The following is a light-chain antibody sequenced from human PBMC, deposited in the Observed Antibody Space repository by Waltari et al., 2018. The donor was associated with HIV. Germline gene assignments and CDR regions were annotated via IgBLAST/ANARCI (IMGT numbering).Light chain of an antibody. CDR1: SSNIGAGSD. CDR3: QSYDSSLSGSV. V-gene: IGLV1-40*01. J-gene: IGLJ2*01. Sequence: QSVLQQPPSVSGAPGQRVPISCTGGSSNIGAGSDVHRYQQLPGTAPKLLSYGNNNRPSGVPDRFSGSKSGTSASLAITGLQAEDEADYYCQSYDSSLSGSVFGGGTKLTVL. CDR2: GNN.